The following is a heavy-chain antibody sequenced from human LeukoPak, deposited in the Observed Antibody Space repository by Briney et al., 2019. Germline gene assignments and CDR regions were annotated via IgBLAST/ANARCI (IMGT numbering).Heavy chain of an antibody. CDR3: ARHSDDFDY. CDR1: GFTFSSYA. V-gene: IGHV3-30-3*01. Sequence: GGSLRLSCAASGFTFSSYAMHWVRQAPGKGLEWVAVISYDGSNKYYADSVKGRFTISRDNSKNTLYLQMNSLRAEDTAVYYCARHSDDFDYWGQGTLVTVSS. CDR2: ISYDGSNK. J-gene: IGHJ4*02. D-gene: IGHD2-15*01.